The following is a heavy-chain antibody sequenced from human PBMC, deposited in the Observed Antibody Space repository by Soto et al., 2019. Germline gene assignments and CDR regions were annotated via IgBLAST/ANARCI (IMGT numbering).Heavy chain of an antibody. CDR1: GYTVTNYG. Sequence: ASVKVSCKASGYTVTNYGIIWVRQAPGQGLEWRGWISAYNGNTNYAQKLQGRVTMTTDTSTSTAYMELRSLRSDDTAVYYCARLYSSGWYYFDYWGQGTLVTVSS. CDR3: ARLYSSGWYYFDY. J-gene: IGHJ4*02. D-gene: IGHD6-19*01. CDR2: ISAYNGNT. V-gene: IGHV1-18*01.